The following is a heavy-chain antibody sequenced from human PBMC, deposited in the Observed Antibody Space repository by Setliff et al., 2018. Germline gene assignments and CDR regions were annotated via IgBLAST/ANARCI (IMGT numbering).Heavy chain of an antibody. CDR3: ARVFKVDCAGDGCDCYGARCYYFYMDV. V-gene: IGHV4-34*01. J-gene: IGHJ6*03. D-gene: IGHD2-21*01. CDR2: INHSGST. CDR1: GVSFSNYY. Sequence: SETLSLTCAVYGVSFSNYYWSWICQPPGKGLEWIGEINHSGSTNYNPSLESRVTISVDTSKNQFSLRLSSVAAADTSVYYCARVFKVDCAGDGCDCYGARCYYFYMDVWGKGTTVTVSS.